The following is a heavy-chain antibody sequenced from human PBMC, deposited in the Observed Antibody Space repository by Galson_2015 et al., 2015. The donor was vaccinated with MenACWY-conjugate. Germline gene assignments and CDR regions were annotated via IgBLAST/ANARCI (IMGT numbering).Heavy chain of an antibody. Sequence: QSGAEVKKPGEPLKISCKGSGYSFTNYWIAWVRQMPGKGLEWVGLIDPINSNIRYSPSFQGQVTISADESISTAYLQWSSLKASDSAMYYCARHPPGGRGMDVWGRGTTVTVSS. J-gene: IGHJ6*02. CDR1: GYSFTNYW. CDR3: ARHPPGGRGMDV. V-gene: IGHV5-51*01. D-gene: IGHD1-26*01. CDR2: IDPINSNI.